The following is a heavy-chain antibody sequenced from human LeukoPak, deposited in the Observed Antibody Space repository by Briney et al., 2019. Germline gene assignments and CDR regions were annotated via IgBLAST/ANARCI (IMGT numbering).Heavy chain of an antibody. CDR3: AKDSEETYDSWSGYYRYYYGMDV. CDR2: ISDSGGST. V-gene: IGHV3-23*01. Sequence: GGSLRLSCAASGFTFSSYAMSWVRQAPGKGLEWVSAISDSGGSTYYADSVKGRFTISRDNSKNTLYLQMNSLRAEDTAVYYCAKDSEETYDSWSGYYRYYYGMDVWGQGTTVTVSS. CDR1: GFTFSSYA. J-gene: IGHJ6*02. D-gene: IGHD3-3*01.